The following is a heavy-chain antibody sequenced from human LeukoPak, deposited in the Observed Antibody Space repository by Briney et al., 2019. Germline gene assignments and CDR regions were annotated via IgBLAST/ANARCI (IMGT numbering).Heavy chain of an antibody. CDR1: GFTFSSHA. D-gene: IGHD3-16*01. V-gene: IGHV3-23*01. J-gene: IGHJ4*02. CDR3: AKDGLPSVLGALGHFDY. Sequence: PGGSLRLSCAASGFTFSSHAMSWVRQAPGKGLEWVSSISSSGHSTYYAESVKGRFTISRDSSKNTLYLQMNSLRAEDTAVYYCAKDGLPSVLGALGHFDYWGQGTLVTVSS. CDR2: ISSSGHST.